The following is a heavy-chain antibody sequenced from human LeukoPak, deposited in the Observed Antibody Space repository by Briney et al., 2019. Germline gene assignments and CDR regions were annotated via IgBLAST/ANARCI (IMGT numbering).Heavy chain of an antibody. CDR2: IYSGGST. D-gene: IGHD5-24*01. J-gene: IGHJ6*02. V-gene: IGHV3-53*04. CDR1: TIILSNAW. CDR3: ATPTIGTDYYYYGMDV. Sequence: GGSLRLSCAASTIILSNAWMSWVRQAPGKGLEWVSVIYSGGSTDYADSVKGRFTTSRHNSKNTLYLQMNSLRAEDTAVYYCATPTIGTDYYYYGMDVWGQGTTVTVSS.